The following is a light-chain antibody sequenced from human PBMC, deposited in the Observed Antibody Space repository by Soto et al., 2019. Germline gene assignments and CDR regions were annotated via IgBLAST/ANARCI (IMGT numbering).Light chain of an antibody. CDR1: QTISTY. J-gene: IGKJ2*01. Sequence: DIQMTQSPSSLSASVGDRVTITCRASQTISTYLNCYQQKPWKAPRLLIYDASSLISGVPSRFSGSGSGTDFTLTIARLEPEDCSTYYCQQGRSTPDTFGQGTKVEI. CDR3: QQGRSTPDT. V-gene: IGKV1-39*01. CDR2: DAS.